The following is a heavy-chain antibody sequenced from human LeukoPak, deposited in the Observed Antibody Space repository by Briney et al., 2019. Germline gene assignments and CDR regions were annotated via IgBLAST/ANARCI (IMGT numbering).Heavy chain of an antibody. Sequence: GGSPRLSCAASGFTFSSYAMSWVRQAPGKGLEWVSAISGSGGSTYYADSVKGRFTISRDNSKNTLYLQMNSLRAEDTAVYYCAKGVRGYYYYGMDVWGQGTTVTVSS. CDR3: AKGVRGYYYYGMDV. CDR2: ISGSGGST. V-gene: IGHV3-23*01. CDR1: GFTFSSYA. J-gene: IGHJ6*02.